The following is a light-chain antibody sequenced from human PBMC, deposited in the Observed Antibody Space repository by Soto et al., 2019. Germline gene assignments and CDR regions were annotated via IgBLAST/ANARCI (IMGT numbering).Light chain of an antibody. Sequence: QSVLTRPPSVSGSPGQSVAISCTGTSSDVGSSNGVSWYQQPPGTAPKLMIYDVSNRPSGVPDRFSGSKSGNTASLTISGLQAEDEADYYCSSYTTSSTYVFGTGTKVTVL. CDR2: DVS. V-gene: IGLV2-18*02. CDR3: SSYTTSSTYV. CDR1: SSDVGSSNG. J-gene: IGLJ1*01.